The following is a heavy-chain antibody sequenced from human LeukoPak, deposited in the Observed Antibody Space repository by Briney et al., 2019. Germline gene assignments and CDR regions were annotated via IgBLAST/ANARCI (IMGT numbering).Heavy chain of an antibody. V-gene: IGHV3-74*01. Sequence: PGGSLRLSCAASGFTFSSNWMHWVRQAPGKGLVWVSQINSDGSSTNYADSVKGRFTISRDNAKNTLYLQMNSLRDEDTAVYYCARTEYCSPTSCKYASFWGQGTMVTVSP. J-gene: IGHJ3*01. D-gene: IGHD2-2*01. CDR2: INSDGSST. CDR3: ARTEYCSPTSCKYASF. CDR1: GFTFSSNW.